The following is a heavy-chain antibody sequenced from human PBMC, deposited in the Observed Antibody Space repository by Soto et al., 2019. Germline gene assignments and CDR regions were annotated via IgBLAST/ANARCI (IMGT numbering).Heavy chain of an antibody. CDR2: INHSGST. D-gene: IGHD6-19*01. Sequence: SETLSLTCAVYGGSFSGYYWSWVRQPPGKGLEWIGEINHSGSTNYNPSLKSRVTISVETSKNQFSLKLSSVTAADTAGYNCARGRGAKPATGSGRRPNLDYGGQGTLVTVS. CDR3: ARGRGAKPATGSGRRPNLDY. CDR1: GGSFSGYY. J-gene: IGHJ4*02. V-gene: IGHV4-34*01.